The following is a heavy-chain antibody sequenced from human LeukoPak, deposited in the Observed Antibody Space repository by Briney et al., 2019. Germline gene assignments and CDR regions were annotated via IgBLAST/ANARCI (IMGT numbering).Heavy chain of an antibody. D-gene: IGHD2-21*01. J-gene: IGHJ6*03. CDR2: IVGDSSKT. CDR1: GFTFHDYA. Sequence: PGGSLRLSCAISGFTFHDYAMTWVRQAPGKGLEWVSTIVGDSSKTYYADSVKGRFTISRDNSNYMLFLHMNNLRAEDTAIYYCAKQPYNYYYLDVWGKGTTVTVSS. CDR3: AKQPYNYYYLDV. V-gene: IGHV3-23*01.